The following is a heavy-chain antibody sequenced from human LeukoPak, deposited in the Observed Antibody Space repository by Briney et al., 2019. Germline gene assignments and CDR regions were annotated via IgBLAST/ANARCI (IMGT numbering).Heavy chain of an antibody. CDR3: ARAEFAQRYYYDSSGPYAFDI. J-gene: IGHJ3*02. CDR2: MNPNSGNT. Sequence: ASVKVSCKASGYTFTSYDINWVRQATGQGLEWMGWMNPNSGNTGYAQKFQGRVTITRNTSISTAYMELSSLRSEDTAVYYCARAEFAQRYYYDSSGPYAFDIWGQGTMVTVSS. D-gene: IGHD3-22*01. V-gene: IGHV1-8*03. CDR1: GYTFTSYD.